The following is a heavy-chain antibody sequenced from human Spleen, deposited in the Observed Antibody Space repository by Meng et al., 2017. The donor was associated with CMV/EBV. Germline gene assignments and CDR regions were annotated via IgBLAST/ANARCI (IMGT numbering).Heavy chain of an antibody. CDR2: IYYSGST. D-gene: IGHD3-16*01. Sequence: SETLSLTSTVSGGSISSSSYYWGWIRQPPGKGLEWIGSIYYSGSTYYNPSLKSRVTISVDTSKNQFSLKLSSVTAADTAVYYCARDLVGESEYYGMDVWGQGTAVTVSS. CDR3: ARDLVGESEYYGMDV. CDR1: GGSISSSSYY. V-gene: IGHV4-39*07. J-gene: IGHJ6*02.